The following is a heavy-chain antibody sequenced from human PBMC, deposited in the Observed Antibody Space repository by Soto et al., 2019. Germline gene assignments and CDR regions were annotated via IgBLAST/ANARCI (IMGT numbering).Heavy chain of an antibody. J-gene: IGHJ4*02. Sequence: QAQVVQSGAEVRKPGSSVKLSCKASEGTFNSYAIAWVRQAPGQGLEWMGGIIPYYNTLNYAQKFQDRVTITADDSTHTFYMELSSLRSADTDVYFCASGASRWYPYFFDSWAQGTLVTVSS. D-gene: IGHD6-13*01. CDR1: EGTFNSYA. CDR2: IIPYYNTL. V-gene: IGHV1-69*01. CDR3: ASGASRWYPYFFDS.